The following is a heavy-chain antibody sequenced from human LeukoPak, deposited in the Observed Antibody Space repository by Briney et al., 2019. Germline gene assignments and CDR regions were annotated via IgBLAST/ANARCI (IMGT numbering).Heavy chain of an antibody. D-gene: IGHD2-15*01. V-gene: IGHV4-34*01. J-gene: IGHJ5*02. Sequence: SETLSLTCAVYGGSFSGYYWSWIRQPPGKGLEWIGEINHSGSTNYNPSLKSRVTISVDTSKNQFSLKLSSVTAADTAVYYCAGEGPVLVVPRVRGFDPWGQGTLVTVSS. CDR1: GGSFSGYY. CDR2: INHSGST. CDR3: AGEGPVLVVPRVRGFDP.